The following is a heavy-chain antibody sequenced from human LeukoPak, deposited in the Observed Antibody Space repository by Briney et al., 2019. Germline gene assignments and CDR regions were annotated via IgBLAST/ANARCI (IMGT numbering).Heavy chain of an antibody. CDR2: ISAYNGNT. Sequence: ASVKVSCKASGYTFTSYGISWVRPAPGQGLEWMGWISAYNGNTNYAQKLRGRVTMTTDTSTSTAYMELRSLRSDDTAVYYCARRTQLLNWFDPWGQGTLVTVSS. J-gene: IGHJ5*02. V-gene: IGHV1-18*01. CDR1: GYTFTSYG. CDR3: ARRTQLLNWFDP. D-gene: IGHD2-2*01.